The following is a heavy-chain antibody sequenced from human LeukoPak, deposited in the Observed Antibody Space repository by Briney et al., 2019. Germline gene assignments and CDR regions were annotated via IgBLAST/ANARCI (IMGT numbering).Heavy chain of an antibody. CDR1: GFTFSSYW. J-gene: IGHJ4*02. V-gene: IGHV3-74*01. CDR3: ARLNFDWYDY. Sequence: GGSLRLSCAASGFTFSSYWMHWVRQAPGKGLVWVSHINSDGSSTSYADSVKGRFTISRDNAKNTLYLQMNSLRAEDTAVYYCARLNFDWYDYWGQGTLVTVSS. CDR2: INSDGSST. D-gene: IGHD3-9*01.